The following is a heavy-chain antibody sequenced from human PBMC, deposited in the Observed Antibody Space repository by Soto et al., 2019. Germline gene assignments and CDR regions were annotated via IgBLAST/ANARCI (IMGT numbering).Heavy chain of an antibody. CDR1: GYTFTVSY. CDR3: AREVRGSGWYV. Sequence: ASVKVSCKASGYTFTVSYIHWVRQAPGQGLEWMGWINPNSGATDYAQQFRGWVTMTRDTSISTAYMELTRLRSDDTAVYYCAREVRGSGWYVWGQGTLVTVSS. D-gene: IGHD6-19*01. J-gene: IGHJ1*01. V-gene: IGHV1-2*04. CDR2: INPNSGAT.